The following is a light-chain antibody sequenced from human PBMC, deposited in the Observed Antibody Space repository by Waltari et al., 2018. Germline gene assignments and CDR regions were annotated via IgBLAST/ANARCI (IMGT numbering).Light chain of an antibody. Sequence: DIQMTQSPSSLSASVGDRVTITCQASQDISNYLNWYQQKPGKAPKLLIYDASNLETGVPSMFSGSGSGTDVTFTISSLQPEDIATYYCQQYDNLYTFGQGTKLEIK. CDR2: DAS. CDR1: QDISNY. V-gene: IGKV1-33*01. J-gene: IGKJ2*01. CDR3: QQYDNLYT.